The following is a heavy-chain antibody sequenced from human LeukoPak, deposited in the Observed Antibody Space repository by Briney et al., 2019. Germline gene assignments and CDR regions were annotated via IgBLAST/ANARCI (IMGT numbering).Heavy chain of an antibody. V-gene: IGHV1-8*03. CDR2: MNPNTGNT. CDR3: ARRGIGYDY. CDR1: GYTFTSYD. D-gene: IGHD6-13*01. Sequence: ASVKVSCKASGYTFTSYDINWVRQASGQGLEWMGWMNPNTGNTGYAQKFQGRVTITRNTSISTVYMELSSLRSEDTAVYYCARRGIGYDYWGQGTLVTVSS. J-gene: IGHJ4*02.